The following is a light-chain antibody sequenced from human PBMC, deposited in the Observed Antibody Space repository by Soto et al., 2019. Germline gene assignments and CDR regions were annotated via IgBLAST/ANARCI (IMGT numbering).Light chain of an antibody. Sequence: VMPQSPDTLSVSPGERATLSCTASQSIATNVAWYQQRPGQPPTLLVYGASTRATGIPARFSGSGSGTEFTLTISGLLSEDFAVYYCQQYNKWPTCGQGTRV. V-gene: IGKV3-15*01. CDR1: QSIATN. J-gene: IGKJ1*01. CDR3: QQYNKWPT. CDR2: GAS.